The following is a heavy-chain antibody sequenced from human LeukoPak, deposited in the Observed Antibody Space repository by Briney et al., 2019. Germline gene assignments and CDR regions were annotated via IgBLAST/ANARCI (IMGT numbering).Heavy chain of an antibody. CDR2: IIPILGIA. J-gene: IGHJ4*02. CDR3: ARAHISGDYDSSGYPFDY. V-gene: IGHV1-69*04. Sequence: SVKVSCKASGGTFSSYAISWVRQTPEQGFEWMGRIIPILGIANYAQKFQGRVTITADKSTSTAYMELSSLRSEDTAVYYCARAHISGDYDSSGYPFDYWGQGTLVTVSS. CDR1: GGTFSSYA. D-gene: IGHD3-22*01.